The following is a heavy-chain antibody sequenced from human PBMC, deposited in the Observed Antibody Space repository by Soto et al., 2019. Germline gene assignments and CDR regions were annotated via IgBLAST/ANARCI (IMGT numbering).Heavy chain of an antibody. J-gene: IGHJ3*02. CDR2: IWYDGSNK. Sequence: GGSLRLSCAASGFTFSSYGMHWVRQAPGKGLEWVAVIWYDGSNKYYADSVKGRFTISRDNSKNTLYLQMNSLRAEDTAVYYCAALEGDHDAFDIWGQGTMVTVSS. D-gene: IGHD3-16*01. CDR3: AALEGDHDAFDI. V-gene: IGHV3-33*01. CDR1: GFTFSSYG.